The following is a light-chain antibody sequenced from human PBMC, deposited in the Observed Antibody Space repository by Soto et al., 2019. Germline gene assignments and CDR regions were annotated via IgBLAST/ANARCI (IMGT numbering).Light chain of an antibody. CDR3: QPXNXYXXA. CDR2: KAS. J-gene: IGKJ1*01. Sequence: DIQMTQSPSTLSGSVGDRGTITCRASQTISSWLAWYQQKPGKAPQLLIYKASTLKSGVPSRFSGSGSGTEFTLTLRSLQPDDFATXXXQPXNXYXXAXGQGTKVDIK. V-gene: IGKV1-5*03. CDR1: QTISSW.